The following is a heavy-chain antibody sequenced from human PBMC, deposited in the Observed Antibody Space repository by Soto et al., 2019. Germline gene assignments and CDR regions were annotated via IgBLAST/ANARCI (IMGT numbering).Heavy chain of an antibody. CDR2: ISSHGSDK. CDR3: AKDQGIAASHGID. CDR1: GFTFNNYG. V-gene: IGHV3-30*18. Sequence: QVQLVESGGGVVQPGTSLRLSCAASGFTFNNYGMHWVRQAPGTGLEWVAAISSHGSDKYYTDSVKGRLTISRDNSKNTLYLQMHSLRAEDTAVYYCAKDQGIAASHGIDWGQGTMVTGSS. J-gene: IGHJ3*01. D-gene: IGHD6-13*01.